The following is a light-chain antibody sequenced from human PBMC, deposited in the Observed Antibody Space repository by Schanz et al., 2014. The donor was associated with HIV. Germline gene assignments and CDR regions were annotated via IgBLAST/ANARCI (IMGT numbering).Light chain of an antibody. CDR1: QSLSSNI. CDR2: GAS. CDR3: QQYGSSPQGST. V-gene: IGKV3-20*01. Sequence: EIVMTQSPATLSVSPGERATLSCRASQSLSSNILAWYQHKPGQAPRLLIYGASSRATGIPDRFSGSGSGTDFTLTISRLEPEDFAVYYCQQYGSSPQGSTFGQGTKLEF. J-gene: IGKJ2*01.